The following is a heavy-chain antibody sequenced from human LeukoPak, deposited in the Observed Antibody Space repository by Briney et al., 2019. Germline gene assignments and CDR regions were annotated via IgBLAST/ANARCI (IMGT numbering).Heavy chain of an antibody. Sequence: GGSLRLSCAASGFTFSSYGMHWVRQAPGKGLEWVAVISYDGSNKYYADSVKGRFTISRDNSKNTLYLQMNSLRAEDTAVYYCAKTTSSGWYSDYWGQGTLVTVSS. CDR2: ISYDGSNK. D-gene: IGHD6-19*01. J-gene: IGHJ4*02. V-gene: IGHV3-30*18. CDR3: AKTTSSGWYSDY. CDR1: GFTFSSYG.